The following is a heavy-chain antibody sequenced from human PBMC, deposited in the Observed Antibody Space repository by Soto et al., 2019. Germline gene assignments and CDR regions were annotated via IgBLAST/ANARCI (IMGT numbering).Heavy chain of an antibody. V-gene: IGHV1-2*02. J-gene: IGHJ6*02. Sequence: QVQLVQSGAEVKKPGASVKVSCKASGYTFTGYYMHWVRQAPGQGLEWMGWINPNSGGTNYAQKFQGRVTITADESTSTAYMELSSLRSEDTAVYYCARVNWGGATPYYYYGMDVWGQGTTVTVSS. CDR3: ARVNWGGATPYYYYGMDV. D-gene: IGHD1-26*01. CDR2: INPNSGGT. CDR1: GYTFTGYY.